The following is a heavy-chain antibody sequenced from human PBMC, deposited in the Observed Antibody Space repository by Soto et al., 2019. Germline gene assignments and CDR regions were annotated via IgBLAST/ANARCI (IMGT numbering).Heavy chain of an antibody. CDR2: IYSGGST. J-gene: IGHJ4*02. Sequence: GGALRLCWEASGFTVSSDFMSWVRQAPGKGLEWVSVIYSGGSTYYADSVKGRFTISRDNSKNTLYLQMNSLRAEDTAVYYCERTCSGGTCSFEYWGQGT. CDR1: GFTVSSDF. D-gene: IGHD2-15*01. V-gene: IGHV3-66*01. CDR3: ERTCSGGTCSFEY.